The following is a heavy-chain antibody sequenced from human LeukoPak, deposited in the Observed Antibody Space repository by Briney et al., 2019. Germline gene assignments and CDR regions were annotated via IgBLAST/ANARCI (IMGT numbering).Heavy chain of an antibody. CDR3: ASPYWLDTG. CDR1: GFTFSSYE. CDR2: ISTSGSTR. Sequence: GGSLRLSCAASGFTFSSYEMNWVRQAPGKGLEWVSYISTSGSTRYYADSVKGRFTISRDNAKNSLYLQMNSLRVEDTAVYYCASPYWLDTGWGQGTMVTVSS. V-gene: IGHV3-48*03. D-gene: IGHD2-21*01. J-gene: IGHJ3*01.